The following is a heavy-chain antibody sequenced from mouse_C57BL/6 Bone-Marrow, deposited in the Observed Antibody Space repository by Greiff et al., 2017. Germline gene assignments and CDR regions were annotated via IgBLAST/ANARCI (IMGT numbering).Heavy chain of an antibody. V-gene: IGHV1-81*01. Sequence: QVQLQQSGAELARPGASVKLSCKASGYTFTSYGISWVKQRTGQGLEWIGEIYPRSGNTYYNEKFKGKATLTADTSSSTAYMELRSLTSEDSAFYFCARGAYYQFYYYAMDYWGQGTSVTVSS. J-gene: IGHJ4*01. CDR3: ARGAYYQFYYYAMDY. CDR2: IYPRSGNT. CDR1: GYTFTSYG. D-gene: IGHD2-10*01.